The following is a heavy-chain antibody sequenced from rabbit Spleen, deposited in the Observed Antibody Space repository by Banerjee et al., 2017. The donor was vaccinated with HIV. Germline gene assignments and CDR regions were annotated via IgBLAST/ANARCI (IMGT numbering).Heavy chain of an antibody. V-gene: IGHV1S45*01. J-gene: IGHJ4*01. D-gene: IGHD4-2*01. CDR3: TRDAAGREDFNL. CDR1: GFSFDSDYV. Sequence: QEQLVESGGGLVKPGASLTLTCTASGFSFDSDYVMCWVRQAPGKGLEWIACINTYTGRPVYASWTKGPFTISKTASTTVTLRMTRLTAADTATYFCTRDAAGREDFNLWGPGTLVTVS. CDR2: INTYTGRP.